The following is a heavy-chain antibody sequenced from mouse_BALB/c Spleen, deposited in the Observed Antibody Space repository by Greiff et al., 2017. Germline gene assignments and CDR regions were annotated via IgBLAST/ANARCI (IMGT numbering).Heavy chain of an antibody. V-gene: IGHV5-6-5*01. J-gene: IGHJ3*01. D-gene: IGHD2-2*01. CDR1: GFTFSSYA. CDR2: ISSGGST. CDR3: AREWAMVYYGYDGFAY. Sequence: EVQLVESGGGLVKPGGSLKLSCAASGFTFSSYAMSWVRQTPEKRLEWVASISSGGSTYYPDSVKGRFTISRDNARNILYLQMSSLRSEDTAMYYCAREWAMVYYGYDGFAYWGQGTLVTVSA.